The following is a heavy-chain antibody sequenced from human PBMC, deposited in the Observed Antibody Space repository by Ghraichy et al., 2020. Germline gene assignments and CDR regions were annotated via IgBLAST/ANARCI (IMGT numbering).Heavy chain of an antibody. CDR2: TYHDGTT. Sequence: SETLSLTCAVSGDVIGAGGYSWSWIRQSPGKGLEWVGYTYHDGTTHLNPSLKNRVTILVDKSKNQFSLNLSSLTAADTAVYYCARGARDYAFDFWGQGAPVTVTS. V-gene: IGHV4-30-2*06. CDR1: GDVIGAGGYS. J-gene: IGHJ4*02. CDR3: ARGARDYAFDF. D-gene: IGHD4-17*01.